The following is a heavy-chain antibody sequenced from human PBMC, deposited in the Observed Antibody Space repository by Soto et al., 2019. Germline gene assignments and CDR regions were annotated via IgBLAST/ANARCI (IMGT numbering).Heavy chain of an antibody. V-gene: IGHV4-39*01. CDR2: IYYSGST. J-gene: IGHJ6*03. CDR1: GGSISSSSYY. CDR3: ARAGNSYDYYYYLDG. Sequence: SETLSLTCTVSGGSISSSSYYWGWIRQPPGKGLEWIGSIYYSGSTYYNPSLKSRVTISVDTSKNQFSLKLSSVTAADTAVYYCARAGNSYDYYYYLDGWGKGTTVSVSS. D-gene: IGHD3-16*01.